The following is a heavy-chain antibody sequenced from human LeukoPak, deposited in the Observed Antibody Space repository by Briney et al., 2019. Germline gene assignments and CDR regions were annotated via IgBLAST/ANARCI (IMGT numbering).Heavy chain of an antibody. D-gene: IGHD4-17*01. CDR3: ARRRGGYGDGDFDY. CDR2: IRGDTST. Sequence: GGSLRLSCAASGFTASSTSIIWVRQAPGKGLECVSYIRGDTSTEYAEYVRGRFTISRDDAKDTVYLQMNSLRVEDTSVYYCARRRGGYGDGDFDYWGQGTLVTVSS. V-gene: IGHV3-66*04. CDR1: GFTASSTS. J-gene: IGHJ4*02.